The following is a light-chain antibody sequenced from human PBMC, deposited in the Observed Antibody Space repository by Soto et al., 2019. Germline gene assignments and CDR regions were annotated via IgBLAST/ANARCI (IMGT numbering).Light chain of an antibody. CDR2: EVT. Sequence: LTQPGSLSGSPGQSTTISCAGTRDDIGAYDYVSWYQQHPGNAPKLLVYEVTNRPSGVSDRFSGYKYGNTASLTISGLQAEDEADYYCNSYTNSSAVVFGGRTKVTV. CDR3: NSYTNSSAVV. V-gene: IGLV2-14*01. CDR1: RDDIGAYDY. J-gene: IGLJ2*01.